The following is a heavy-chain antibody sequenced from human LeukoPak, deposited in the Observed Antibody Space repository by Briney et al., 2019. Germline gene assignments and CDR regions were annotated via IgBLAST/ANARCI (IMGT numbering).Heavy chain of an antibody. CDR2: IDGSGGST. J-gene: IGHJ4*02. CDR3: AKQDIRSSGWYD. D-gene: IGHD6-19*01. V-gene: IGHV3-23*01. Sequence: PGGSLRLSCAASGXTFSSHAMSWVRQAAGKGREWVSGIDGSGGSTYYADSVKGRFTISRDNSKNTLYLQMNSLRVEDTAVYYCAKQDIRSSGWYDWGQGTLVTVSS. CDR1: GXTFSSHA.